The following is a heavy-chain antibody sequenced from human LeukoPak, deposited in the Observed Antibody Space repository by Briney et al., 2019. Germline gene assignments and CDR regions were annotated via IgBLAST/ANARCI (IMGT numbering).Heavy chain of an antibody. D-gene: IGHD3-10*01. V-gene: IGHV1-46*01. CDR1: GYTFTSYY. CDR3: ARVGLLSYFDY. Sequence: ASVKVSCKASGYTFTSYYMHWVRQAPGQGLEWMGIINPSGGSTSYAQKFQGGVTMTRDMSTSTVYMELSSLRSEDTAVYYCARVGLLSYFDYWGQGTLVTVSS. J-gene: IGHJ4*02. CDR2: INPSGGST.